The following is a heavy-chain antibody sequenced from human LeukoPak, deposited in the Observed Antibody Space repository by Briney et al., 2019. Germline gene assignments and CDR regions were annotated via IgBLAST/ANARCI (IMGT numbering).Heavy chain of an antibody. J-gene: IGHJ6*03. CDR1: GYTFTSYY. V-gene: IGHV1-46*01. CDR2: INPNGGRT. CDR3: ARGRPTTVTTFYYYMDV. Sequence: ASVKVSCKASGYTFTSYYMHWVRQAPGQGLEWMGIINPNGGRTSYAQKFQGRVTMTRDTSTSTVYMELSSLRSEDTAVYYCARGRPTTVTTFYYYMDVWGKGTTVTVSS. D-gene: IGHD4-11*01.